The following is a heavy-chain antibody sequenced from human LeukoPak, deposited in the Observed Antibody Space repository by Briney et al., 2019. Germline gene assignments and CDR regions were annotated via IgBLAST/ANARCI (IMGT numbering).Heavy chain of an antibody. CDR2: IRSGGDT. J-gene: IGHJ4*02. V-gene: IGHV3-13*01. Sequence: IRSGGDTYYAGSVKGRFTISRESAKNSFYLLMNSLSAGDTAVYFCARAVAGTDEIDSWGQGTLVTVSS. D-gene: IGHD6-19*01. CDR3: ARAVAGTDEIDS.